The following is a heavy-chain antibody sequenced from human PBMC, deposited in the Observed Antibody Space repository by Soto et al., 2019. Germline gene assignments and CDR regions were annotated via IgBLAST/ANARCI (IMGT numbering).Heavy chain of an antibody. CDR3: ASLKGAPNSYYYYGMDV. V-gene: IGHV4-39*01. CDR1: GVSISSSTYY. CDR2: IHYSGSA. Sequence: SETLSLTCTVSGVSISSSTYYWGWIRQPPGKGLECIGSIHYSGSASNNPSLKRRVTISLDTSKNQVSLRLSSVTAADTAVYYCASLKGAPNSYYYYGMDVWGQGTTVTVSS. J-gene: IGHJ6*02.